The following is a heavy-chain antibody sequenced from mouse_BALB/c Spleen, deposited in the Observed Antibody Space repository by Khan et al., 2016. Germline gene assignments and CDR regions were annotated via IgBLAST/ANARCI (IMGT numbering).Heavy chain of an antibody. J-gene: IGHJ1*01. D-gene: IGHD4-1*01. CDR1: GYTFTNYG. Sequence: QIQLVQSGPELKKPGETVKISCKASGYTFTNYGMNWVKQAPGKGLKWLGWINTYTGEPTYADDFKGRFAFSLDTSASTAYLQISNLKNTATAIYFGVTGTDCYFDVWGAGTTVTVSS. CDR2: INTYTGEP. CDR3: VTGTDCYFDV. V-gene: IGHV9-3-1*01.